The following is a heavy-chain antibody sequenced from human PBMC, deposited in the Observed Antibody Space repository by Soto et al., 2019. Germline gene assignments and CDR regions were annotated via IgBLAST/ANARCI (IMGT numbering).Heavy chain of an antibody. J-gene: IGHJ5*02. CDR2: INAGNGNT. D-gene: IGHD3-10*01. V-gene: IGHV1-3*01. CDR1: GGTFSSYA. CDR3: ARDVPRAARGGRSGWFDP. Sequence: ASVKVSCKASGGTFSSYAISWVRQAPGQGLEWMGWINAGNGNTKYSQKFQGRVTITRDTSASTAYMELSSLRSEDTAVYYCARDVPRAARGGRSGWFDPWGQGTLVTVSS.